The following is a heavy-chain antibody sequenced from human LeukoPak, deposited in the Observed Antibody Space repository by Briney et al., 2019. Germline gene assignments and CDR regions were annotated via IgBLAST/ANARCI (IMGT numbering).Heavy chain of an antibody. CDR2: INHSGSA. D-gene: IGHD4-17*01. J-gene: IGHJ4*02. V-gene: IGHV4-34*01. CDR1: GGSFSGHY. CDR3: ARGQGTVTTH. Sequence: SETLSLTCAVSGGSFSGHYWTWIRQPPGKGLEWIGEINHSGSANYNPSLMSRVTISLGTSKNHFSLNLSSVTAADTAVYYCARGQGTVTTHWGQGTLVTVSS.